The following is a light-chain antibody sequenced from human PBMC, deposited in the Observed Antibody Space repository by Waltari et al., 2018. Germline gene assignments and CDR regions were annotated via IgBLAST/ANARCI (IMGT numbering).Light chain of an antibody. J-gene: IGKJ4*01. V-gene: IGKV3-15*01. Sequence: EIVMTQSPATLSVSPGERATLSCRASQSVSSNLAWYQQKPGQAPRLLIYGASTRATVIPARFSGSGSGTEFTLTISSLQSEDFAVYYCQQYNNWPRLFGGGTKVEIK. CDR1: QSVSSN. CDR3: QQYNNWPRL. CDR2: GAS.